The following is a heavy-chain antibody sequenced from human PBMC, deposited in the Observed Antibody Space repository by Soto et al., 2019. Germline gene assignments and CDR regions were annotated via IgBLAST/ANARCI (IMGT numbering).Heavy chain of an antibody. CDR1: GFTFSSYA. Sequence: QPGGSLRLSCAASGFTFSSYAMSWVRQAPGKGLEWVAAITYGGSSKYYADSVKGRFTISRDNSKNTLYLQMNSLRAEDTAVYYCAYYDFWICWGQGTTVTVSS. D-gene: IGHD3-3*01. V-gene: IGHV3-23*01. CDR3: AYYDFWIC. CDR2: ITYGGSSK. J-gene: IGHJ6*02.